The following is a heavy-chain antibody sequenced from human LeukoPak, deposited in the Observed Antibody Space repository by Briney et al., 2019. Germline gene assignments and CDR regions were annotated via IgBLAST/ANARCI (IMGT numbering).Heavy chain of an antibody. CDR2: IYNIGST. D-gene: IGHD5-12*01. J-gene: IGHJ4*02. V-gene: IGHV4-59*08. CDR1: GGSISSYY. CDR3: ARRGYSGYERFDY. Sequence: SETLSLTCSVSGGSISSYYWSWIRQPPGKGLEWIGYIYNIGSTNYNPSLKSRVTISVDTSKNQFSLKLSSVTAADTAVYYCARRGYSGYERFDYWGQGTLVTVSA.